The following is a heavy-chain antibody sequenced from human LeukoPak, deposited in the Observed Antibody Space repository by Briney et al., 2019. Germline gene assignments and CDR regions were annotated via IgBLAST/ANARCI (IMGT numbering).Heavy chain of an antibody. Sequence: SETLSLTCAVYGGSFSDYYWSWIRQPPGKGLEWIGEINHSGDSKYNPSLKSRVTISVDTSKNQFSLKVSSVTAADTAVYYCARIQLWPLHYFDYWGQGTLVTVSS. J-gene: IGHJ4*02. CDR1: GGSFSDYY. V-gene: IGHV4-34*01. CDR2: INHSGDS. D-gene: IGHD5-18*01. CDR3: ARIQLWPLHYFDY.